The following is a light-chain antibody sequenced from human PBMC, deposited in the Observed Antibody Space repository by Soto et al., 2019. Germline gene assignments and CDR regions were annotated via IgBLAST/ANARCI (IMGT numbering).Light chain of an antibody. CDR1: QSVSRTY. CDR2: ATS. J-gene: IGKJ1*01. V-gene: IGKV3-20*01. Sequence: EIVFTQSPGTLSLSPGERATLSCRASQSVSRTYLAWYQQKPVQAPRLLIYATSSRATGIPDRFSGSGSGTDFTLTITRLEPEDFAVYYCQQYGRSGTFGQGTKGDIK. CDR3: QQYGRSGT.